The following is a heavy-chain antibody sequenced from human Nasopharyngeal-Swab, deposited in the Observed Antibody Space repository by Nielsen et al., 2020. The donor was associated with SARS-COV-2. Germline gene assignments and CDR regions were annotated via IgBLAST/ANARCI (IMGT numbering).Heavy chain of an antibody. CDR2: INHSGST. J-gene: IGHJ5*02. Sequence: SETLSLTCAVYGGSFSGYYWSWIRQPPGKGLEWIGEINHSGSTNYNPSLKSRVTIPVDTSKNQFSLKLSSVTAADTAVYYCARDPNGGFDPWGQGTLVTVSS. V-gene: IGHV4-34*01. CDR1: GGSFSGYY. D-gene: IGHD3-10*01. CDR3: ARDPNGGFDP.